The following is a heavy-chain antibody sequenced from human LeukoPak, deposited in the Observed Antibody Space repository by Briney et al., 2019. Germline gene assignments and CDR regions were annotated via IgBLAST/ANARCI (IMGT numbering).Heavy chain of an antibody. D-gene: IGHD3-16*01. J-gene: IGHJ3*02. CDR2: IYTSGST. V-gene: IGHV4-61*02. Sequence: SETLSLTCTVPGGSISSGSYYWSWIRQPAGKGLEWIGRIYTSGSTNYNPSLKSRVTISVDTSKNQFSLKLSSVTAADTAVYYCARNLKRIMITFGNPDDAFDIWGQGTMVTVFS. CDR3: ARNLKRIMITFGNPDDAFDI. CDR1: GGSISSGSYY.